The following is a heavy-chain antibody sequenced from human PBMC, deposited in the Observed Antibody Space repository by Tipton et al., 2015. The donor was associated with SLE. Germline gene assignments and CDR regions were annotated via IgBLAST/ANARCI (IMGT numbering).Heavy chain of an antibody. Sequence: TLSLTCTVSGVSISNYYWNWIRQPPGKGLEWIGYMYDSGSTTYNPSLKSRVTISVDASKNQFSLNLSSVTAADTAVYYCARGAYFYYDMDVWGQGTTVIVSS. CDR2: MYDSGST. CDR1: GVSISNYY. V-gene: IGHV4-59*01. CDR3: ARGAYFYYDMDV. J-gene: IGHJ6*02. D-gene: IGHD3-16*01.